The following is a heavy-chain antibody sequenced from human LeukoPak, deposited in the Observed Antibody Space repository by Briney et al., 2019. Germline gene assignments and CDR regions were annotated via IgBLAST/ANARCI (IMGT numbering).Heavy chain of an antibody. CDR1: GFTFNTYA. Sequence: GGSLRLSCAASGFTFNTYAMSWVRQAPGKGLEWVSAMSGSGGRTYYADSVKGRFTISRDNSKNTLYLQMNSLRAEDTAVYYCTKEGLPSGSSWSAWFDPWGQGTLVTVSS. V-gene: IGHV3-23*01. CDR3: TKEGLPSGSSWSAWFDP. CDR2: MSGSGGRT. J-gene: IGHJ5*02. D-gene: IGHD3-10*01.